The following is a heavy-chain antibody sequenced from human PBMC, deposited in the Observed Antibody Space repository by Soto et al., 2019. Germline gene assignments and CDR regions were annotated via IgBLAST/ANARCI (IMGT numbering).Heavy chain of an antibody. CDR1: GFTFDDYA. J-gene: IGHJ4*02. V-gene: IGHV3-9*03. CDR2: ISWNSGTK. Sequence: LRLSCAASGFTFDDYAMHWVRQAPGKGLEWVSGISWNSGTKGYADSVKGRFTISRDNAKNSLYLQMNSLRAGDMAVYFCAKSQEIGTHLFDSWGQRTQVTVSS. D-gene: IGHD6-13*01. CDR3: AKSQEIGTHLFDS.